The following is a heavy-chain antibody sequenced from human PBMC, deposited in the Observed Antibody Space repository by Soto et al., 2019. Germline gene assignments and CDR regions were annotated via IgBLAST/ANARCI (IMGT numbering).Heavy chain of an antibody. V-gene: IGHV4-39*01. CDR3: GGQDYGAKGYYFEN. J-gene: IGHJ4*02. CDR1: NGSISSRSSY. CDR2: IYYIGNT. D-gene: IGHD4-17*01. Sequence: QLQLQESGSGLVKPSETLSLTCTVSNGSISSRSSYWGWIRQTPGKGLEWIGSIYYIGNTYYNPSLKSRVNISIDTSKTQFSLKLNSVTAADTAVYFCGGQDYGAKGYYFENWCQGTLVTVSS.